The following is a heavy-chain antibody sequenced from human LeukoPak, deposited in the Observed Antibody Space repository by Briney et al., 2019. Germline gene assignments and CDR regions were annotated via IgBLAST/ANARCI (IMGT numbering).Heavy chain of an antibody. Sequence: GASVKVSCKASRGTFNDYAITWVRQAPGQGLEWMGRIIPLLGVAKYAQKFQGRVTITADKSTSTAYLELTSLRSEETALYYCARGYDKTGFLDYWGQGTLVTVSS. CDR2: IIPLLGVA. CDR3: ARGYDKTGFLDY. J-gene: IGHJ4*02. V-gene: IGHV1-69*04. CDR1: RGTFNDYA. D-gene: IGHD3-9*01.